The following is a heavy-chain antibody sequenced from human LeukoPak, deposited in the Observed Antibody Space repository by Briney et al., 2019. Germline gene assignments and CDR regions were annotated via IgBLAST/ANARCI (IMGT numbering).Heavy chain of an antibody. CDR2: IKQDGSEK. CDR3: ARAPPGLGAFDI. CDR1: GFTFSNYG. J-gene: IGHJ3*02. Sequence: GGSLRLSCAASGFTFSNYGMHWVRQSPGKGLEGVANIKQDGSEKYYVDSVKGRFTISRDNAKNSLYLQMNSLRAEDTAVYYCARAPPGLGAFDIWGQGTMVTVSS. V-gene: IGHV3-7*01.